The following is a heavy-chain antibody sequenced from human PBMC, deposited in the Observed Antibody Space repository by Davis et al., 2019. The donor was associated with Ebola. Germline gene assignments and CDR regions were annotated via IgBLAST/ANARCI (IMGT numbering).Heavy chain of an antibody. D-gene: IGHD1-1*01. V-gene: IGHV3-23*01. Sequence: PGGSLRLSCAASGFTFSNAWMSWVRQAPGKGLEWVSAISGSGGSTYYADSVKGRFTISRDNAKNSLYLQMNSLRAEDTALYYCAKEGRTERYYGMDVWGQGTTVTVSS. CDR2: ISGSGGST. CDR1: GFTFSNAW. J-gene: IGHJ6*02. CDR3: AKEGRTERYYGMDV.